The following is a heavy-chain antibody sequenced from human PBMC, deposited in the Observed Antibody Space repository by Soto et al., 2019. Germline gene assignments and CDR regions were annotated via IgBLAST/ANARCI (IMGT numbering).Heavy chain of an antibody. V-gene: IGHV3-7*01. Sequence: SLRLSCAASGFTSSAYWMTWVRQAPGKGLEWAANIKEDGSEKYYADSVKGRFIISRDNAKNSLYLQINSLRAEDTAVYYCARGYYGMDVWGQGTTVTV. CDR2: IKEDGSEK. CDR1: GFTSSAYW. J-gene: IGHJ6*02. CDR3: ARGYYGMDV.